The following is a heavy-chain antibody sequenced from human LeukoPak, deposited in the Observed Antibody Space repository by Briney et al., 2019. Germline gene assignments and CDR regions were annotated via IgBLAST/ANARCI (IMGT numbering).Heavy chain of an antibody. V-gene: IGHV4-34*01. CDR1: GGSFSGYY. CDR3: ARAYYDFWSGYSSYYYYMDV. D-gene: IGHD3-3*01. J-gene: IGHJ6*03. CDR2: INHSGST. Sequence: SETLSLXCAVYGGSFSGYYWSWIRQPPGKGLEWIGEINHSGSTNYNPSLKSRVPISVDTSKNQFSLKLSSVPAEDTAVYYCARAYYDFWSGYSSYYYYMDVWGKGTTVTVSS.